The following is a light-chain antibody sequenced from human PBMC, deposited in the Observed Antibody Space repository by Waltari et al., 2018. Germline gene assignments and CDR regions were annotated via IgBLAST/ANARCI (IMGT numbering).Light chain of an antibody. Sequence: DIVMTQSPVSLAVSLGERATIHFKSSQNVLYSSNNKNYLAWYQQKPGQPPKLLIYWASTRESGVPDRFSGSGSGTDFTLTISSLQAEDVAVYYCQQYYGTPPTFGQGTKVEIK. CDR3: QQYYGTPPT. V-gene: IGKV4-1*01. CDR2: WAS. CDR1: QNVLYSSNNKNY. J-gene: IGKJ1*01.